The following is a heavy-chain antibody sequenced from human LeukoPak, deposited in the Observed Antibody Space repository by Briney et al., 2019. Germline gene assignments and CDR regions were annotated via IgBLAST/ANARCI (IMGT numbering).Heavy chain of an antibody. CDR1: GFTFSSYA. Sequence: QTGGSLRLSCAASGFTFSSYAMSWVRQAPGKGLEWVSAISGSGGSTYYADSVKGRFTISRDDSKNTLYLQMNSLRAEDTAVYYCARLLGIVGATYAFDYWGQGTLVTVSS. J-gene: IGHJ4*02. V-gene: IGHV3-23*01. CDR3: ARLLGIVGATYAFDY. CDR2: ISGSGGST. D-gene: IGHD1-26*01.